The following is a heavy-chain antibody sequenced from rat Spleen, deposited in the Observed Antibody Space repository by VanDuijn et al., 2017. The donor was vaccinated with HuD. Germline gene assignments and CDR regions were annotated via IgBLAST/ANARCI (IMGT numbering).Heavy chain of an antibody. CDR1: GFTFSDHY. D-gene: IGHD1-8*01. J-gene: IGHJ4*01. Sequence: EVQLVESGGGLVQSGRSLKLSCAASGFTFSDHYMAWVRQAPKKGLEWVASISYEGSSTYYGDSVKGRFTISRDNAKSTLYLLMNSLRSEDTATYYCARPHSSHYVMDAWGQGASVTVSS. V-gene: IGHV5-22*01. CDR2: ISYEGSST. CDR3: ARPHSSHYVMDA.